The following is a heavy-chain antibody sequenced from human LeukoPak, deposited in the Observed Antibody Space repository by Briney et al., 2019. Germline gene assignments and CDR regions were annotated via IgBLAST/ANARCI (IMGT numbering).Heavy chain of an antibody. Sequence: RSLRPSSAASGFTYRVYRIGSVRQAPGKGLEWVADIKHTGEETYQMDFVKGRFTISRDNAESSLYLQMHSLRAEDTALYYCVRHYYDSSGWSFDMWGQGTMVTVS. CDR1: GFTYRVYR. CDR2: IKHTGEET. V-gene: IGHV3-7*01. D-gene: IGHD3-22*01. J-gene: IGHJ3*02. CDR3: VRHYYDSSGWSFDM.